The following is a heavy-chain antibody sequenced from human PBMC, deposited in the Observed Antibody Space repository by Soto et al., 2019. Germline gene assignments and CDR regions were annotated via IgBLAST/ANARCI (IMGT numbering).Heavy chain of an antibody. Sequence: ASVKVSCKASGYTFTSYGISWVRQAPGQGLEWMGMINPYNGNTNYAQKFQGRVTMTRDTSTSTVYMELSSLRSEDTAVYYCARGGCSSTSCLYYYYYYMDVWGKGTTVTVSS. CDR3: ARGGCSSTSCLYYYYYYMDV. V-gene: IGHV1-18*01. CDR1: GYTFTSYG. J-gene: IGHJ6*03. CDR2: INPYNGNT. D-gene: IGHD2-2*01.